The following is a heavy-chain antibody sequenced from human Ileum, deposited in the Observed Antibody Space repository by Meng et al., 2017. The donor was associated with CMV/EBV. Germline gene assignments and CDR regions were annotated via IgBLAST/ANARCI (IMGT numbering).Heavy chain of an antibody. CDR2: ITNSGRTI. D-gene: IGHD6-13*01. CDR3: ARDDLIGAGSYGMDV. J-gene: IGHJ6*02. CDR1: GFTFSNYE. Sequence: GESLKISCTASGFTFSNYEMNWVRQAPGKGLEWLSYITNSGRTIFNADSVKGRFTISRDNAKNSLYLQMNSLRVEDTAVYYCARDDLIGAGSYGMDVWGQGPTVTVSS. V-gene: IGHV3-48*03.